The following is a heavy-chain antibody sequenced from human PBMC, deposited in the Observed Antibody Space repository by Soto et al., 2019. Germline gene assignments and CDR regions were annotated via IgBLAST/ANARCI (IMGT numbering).Heavy chain of an antibody. V-gene: IGHV3-30*03. CDR3: ARELERVFDY. CDR2: IAYDGRNK. J-gene: IGHJ4*02. CDR1: GFTFSDYY. Sequence: QVQLVESGGGLVKPGGSLRLSCAASGFTFSDYYMSWIRQAPGKGLEWVAVIAYDGRNKYYADSVKGRFTISRDNSKNTLYLQMNSLRIEDTAVYYCARELERVFDYWGQGTLVTVSS. D-gene: IGHD1-1*01.